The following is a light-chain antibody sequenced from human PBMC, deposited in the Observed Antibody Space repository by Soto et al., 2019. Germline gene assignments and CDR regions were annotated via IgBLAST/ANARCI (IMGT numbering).Light chain of an antibody. Sequence: QSVLTQPASVSGSPGQSIAISCTGTSSDVGSYNSVSWYQQYPGKAPKLMIHDVNIRPSGIFDRFSGSKSGNTASLTFFGLQAEDEADYYCSSFTSSTSYVFGTGTKVTVL. CDR3: SSFTSSTSYV. J-gene: IGLJ1*01. CDR2: DVN. V-gene: IGLV2-14*03. CDR1: SSDVGSYNS.